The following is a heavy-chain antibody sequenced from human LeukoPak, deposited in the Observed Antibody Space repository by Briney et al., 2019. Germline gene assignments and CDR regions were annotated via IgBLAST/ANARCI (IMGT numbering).Heavy chain of an antibody. CDR3: ARARSITMVRGVIYNWFDP. Sequence: VASVTVSCKASGYTFTSYGISWVRQAPGQGLEWMGWISAYNGNTNYAQKLQGRVTMTTDTSTSTAYMELRSLRSDDTAVYYCARARSITMVRGVIYNWFDPWGQGSLVTVSS. CDR1: GYTFTSYG. J-gene: IGHJ5*02. D-gene: IGHD3-10*01. CDR2: ISAYNGNT. V-gene: IGHV1-18*01.